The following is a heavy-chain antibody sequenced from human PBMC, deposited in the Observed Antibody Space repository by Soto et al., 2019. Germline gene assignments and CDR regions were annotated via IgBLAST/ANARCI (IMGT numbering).Heavy chain of an antibody. CDR3: ARDGSSGSDAFDI. D-gene: IGHD3-22*01. J-gene: IGHJ3*02. V-gene: IGHV4-30-4*01. Sequence: SETLSLTCTVSGGSIISGDYYCSWIRQPPGKGLEWIGYIYYSGSTYYNPSLKSRVTISVDTSKNQFSLKLSSVTAADTAVYYCARDGSSGSDAFDIWGQGTMVTVSS. CDR1: GGSIISGDYY. CDR2: IYYSGST.